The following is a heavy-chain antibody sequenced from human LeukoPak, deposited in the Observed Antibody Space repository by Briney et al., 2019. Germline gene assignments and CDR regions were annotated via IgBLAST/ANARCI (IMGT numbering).Heavy chain of an antibody. V-gene: IGHV3-53*01. J-gene: IGHJ6*03. CDR1: GFTFSTYA. Sequence: GGSLRLSCAASGFTFSTYAVNWVRQAPGKGLEWVSVIYSGGSTYYADSVKGRFTISRDNSKNTLYLQMNSLRAEDTAVYYCARATYYYDSSGYYALGYYYYYMDVWGKGTTVTVSS. CDR3: ARATYYYDSSGYYALGYYYYYMDV. CDR2: IYSGGST. D-gene: IGHD3-22*01.